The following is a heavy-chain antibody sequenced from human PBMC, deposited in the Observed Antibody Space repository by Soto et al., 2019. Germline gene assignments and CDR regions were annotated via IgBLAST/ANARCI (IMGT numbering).Heavy chain of an antibody. J-gene: IGHJ3*02. CDR2: IWYDGSNK. CDR3: SRDYCSGGSGVGGDAWDI. V-gene: IGHV3-33*01. D-gene: IGHD2-15*01. CDR1: GFTFSSYG. Sequence: QVQLVESGGGVVQPGRSLRLSCAASGFTFSSYGMHWVRQAPGKGLEWVAVIWYDGSNKYYADSVKGRFTISRDNSKNTRSLQMNRLRAEDTAVYYCSRDYCSGGSGVGGDAWDIGGHGRKFAVSS.